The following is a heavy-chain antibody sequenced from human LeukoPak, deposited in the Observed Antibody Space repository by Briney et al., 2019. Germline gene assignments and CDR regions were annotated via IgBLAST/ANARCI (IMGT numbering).Heavy chain of an antibody. CDR2: INPDTGDK. CDR1: GYTFTNHR. Sequence: ASVKVSCKASGYTFTNHRINWVRQASGQGLEWMTWINPDTGDKGYARKFQDRVTITTDTSISTAYMELSSLSSEDTAVYFCARTTSMTASGYDYWGQGTLVTVSP. J-gene: IGHJ4*02. CDR3: ARTTSMTASGYDY. V-gene: IGHV1-8*03. D-gene: IGHD2-21*02.